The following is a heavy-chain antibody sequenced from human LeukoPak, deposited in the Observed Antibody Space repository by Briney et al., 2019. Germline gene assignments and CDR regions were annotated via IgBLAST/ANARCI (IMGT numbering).Heavy chain of an antibody. V-gene: IGHV3-23*01. CDR3: AKDPLGYCGGGSCFHYFDY. Sequence: GGALRLSSAASGFTFNNYAMTWVRQAPGKGVEWVSTVSGSGDNSHYTDSVKGRFTISRDNSKNTLYLRMNSLRAEDTARYYCAKDPLGYCGGGSCFHYFDYWGQGTLASVSS. CDR2: VSGSGDNS. CDR1: GFTFNNYA. J-gene: IGHJ4*02. D-gene: IGHD2-15*01.